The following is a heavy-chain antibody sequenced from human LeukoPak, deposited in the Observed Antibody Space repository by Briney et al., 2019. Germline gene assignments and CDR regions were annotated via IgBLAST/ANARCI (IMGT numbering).Heavy chain of an antibody. CDR3: AREKLSTSWYGGSRDYRHYFYGMDV. D-gene: IGHD2-2*01. CDR2: IYYSGTT. Sequence: PSETLSLTCSPSGDSFTTYYWSWLRQPPGKGLEWIGYIYYSGTTNYNPSLETRVTISIDRPKNQFSLKLASVTAADTAVYYCAREKLSTSWYGGSRDYRHYFYGMDVWGQGTTVTVSS. CDR1: GDSFTTYY. J-gene: IGHJ6*02. V-gene: IGHV4-59*01.